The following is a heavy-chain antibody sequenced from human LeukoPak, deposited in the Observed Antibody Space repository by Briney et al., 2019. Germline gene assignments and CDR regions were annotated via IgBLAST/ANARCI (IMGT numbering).Heavy chain of an antibody. CDR1: GFTFSTSN. D-gene: IGHD3-10*01. V-gene: IGHV3-48*02. CDR2: ISSGSSTI. J-gene: IGHJ4*02. Sequence: GGSLRLSCAASGFTFSTSNMIWVRQAPGRGLEWVSFISSGSSTIFYGDSVKGRFTISRDNAKNSLYLQVNSLRDEDTAAYYCARDQGRLYYFDYWGQGTLVTVSS. CDR3: ARDQGRLYYFDY.